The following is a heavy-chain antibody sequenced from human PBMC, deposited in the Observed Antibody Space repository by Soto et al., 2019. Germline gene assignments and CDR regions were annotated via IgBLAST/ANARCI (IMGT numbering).Heavy chain of an antibody. Sequence: SETLSLTCTVSGGSISSYYWSWIRQPPGKGLEWIGYIYYSGSTNYNPSLKSRVTISVDASKNQFSLKLSSVTAADTAVYYCAREGSGSYSYYFDYWGQGTLVTVSS. CDR1: GGSISSYY. J-gene: IGHJ4*02. V-gene: IGHV4-59*01. CDR2: IYYSGST. CDR3: AREGSGSYSYYFDY. D-gene: IGHD1-26*01.